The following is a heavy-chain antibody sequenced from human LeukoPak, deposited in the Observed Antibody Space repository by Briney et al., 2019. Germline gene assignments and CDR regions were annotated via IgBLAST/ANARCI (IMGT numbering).Heavy chain of an antibody. J-gene: IGHJ5*02. V-gene: IGHV1-2*02. CDR3: ARGRGITIFGVVIISWFDP. Sequence: ASVKVSCKASGYTFTGYYMHWVRQAPGQGLEWMGWINPNSGGTNYAQKFQGRVTMTRDTSISTAYMELSRLRSDDTAVYYCARGRGITIFGVVIISWFDPWGQGTLVTVSS. CDR2: INPNSGGT. CDR1: GYTFTGYY. D-gene: IGHD3-3*01.